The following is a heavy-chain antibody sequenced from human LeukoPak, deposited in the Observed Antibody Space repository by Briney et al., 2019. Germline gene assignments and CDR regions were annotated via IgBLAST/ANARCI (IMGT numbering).Heavy chain of an antibody. CDR3: ARAFDSGPTSRFDP. V-gene: IGHV4-59*01. Sequence: PSETLSLTCTVSGGSISSYYWSWIRQPPGKGLEWIGYIYYSGSTNYNPSLKSRVTISVDTSKNQFSLKLSSVTAADTAVYYCARAFDSGPTSRFDPWGQGTLVTVSS. J-gene: IGHJ5*02. D-gene: IGHD3-10*01. CDR2: IYYSGST. CDR1: GGSISSYY.